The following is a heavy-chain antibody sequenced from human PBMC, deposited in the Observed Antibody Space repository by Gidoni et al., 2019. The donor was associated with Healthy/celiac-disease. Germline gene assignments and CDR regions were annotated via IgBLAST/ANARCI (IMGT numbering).Heavy chain of an antibody. D-gene: IGHD6-13*01. CDR2: ISSSSSYI. Sequence: EVQLVESGGGLVKPGGSLRLPCAASGFTFSSYSMNWVRQAPGKGLEWVSSISSSSSYIYYADSVKGRFTISRDNAKNSLYLQMNSLRAEDTAVYYCARFYSSSWYSKNYYYYYYMDVWGKGTTVTVSS. CDR3: ARFYSSSWYSKNYYYYYYMDV. V-gene: IGHV3-21*01. CDR1: GFTFSSYS. J-gene: IGHJ6*03.